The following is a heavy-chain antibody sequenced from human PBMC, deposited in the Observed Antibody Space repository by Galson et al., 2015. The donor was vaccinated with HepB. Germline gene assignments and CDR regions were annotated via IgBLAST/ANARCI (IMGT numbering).Heavy chain of an antibody. CDR3: ASSHYYDSSGPHPPYYMDV. D-gene: IGHD3-22*01. CDR1: GGTFSSYT. J-gene: IGHJ6*03. CDR2: IIPIFGTA. Sequence: SVKVSCKASGGTFSSYTISWVRQAPGQGLEWMGGIIPIFGTANYAQKFQGRVTITADESTSTAYMELSSLRSEDTAVYYCASSHYYDSSGPHPPYYMDVWGKGTTVTVSS. V-gene: IGHV1-69*13.